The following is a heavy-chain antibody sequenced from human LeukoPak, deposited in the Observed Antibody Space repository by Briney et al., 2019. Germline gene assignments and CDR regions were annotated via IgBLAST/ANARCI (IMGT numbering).Heavy chain of an antibody. J-gene: IGHJ4*02. CDR3: ARVGGLRLGELSSLDY. Sequence: GGSLRLSCAASGFTFSSYSMNWVRQAPGKGLEWVSSISSSSSYIYYADSVKGRFTISRDNAKNSLYLQINSLRAEDTAVYYCARVGGLRLGELSSLDYWGQGTLVTVSS. D-gene: IGHD3-16*02. V-gene: IGHV3-21*01. CDR1: GFTFSSYS. CDR2: ISSSSSYI.